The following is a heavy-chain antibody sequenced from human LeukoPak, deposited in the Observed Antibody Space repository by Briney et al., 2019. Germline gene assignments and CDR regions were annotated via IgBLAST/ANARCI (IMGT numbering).Heavy chain of an antibody. J-gene: IGHJ5*02. V-gene: IGHV3-74*01. CDR3: AKDLLQGDGRWDIDA. CDR1: GFIFHNHW. D-gene: IGHD5-24*01. Sequence: GGSLRLSCAASGFIFHNHWMHWVRQAPGKGLVWVSRINRDGSSTTYADSVKGRFTDSRDDSKNTVYLQMNNLRVEDTAVYHCAKDLLQGDGRWDIDAWGQGTLVTASS. CDR2: INRDGSST.